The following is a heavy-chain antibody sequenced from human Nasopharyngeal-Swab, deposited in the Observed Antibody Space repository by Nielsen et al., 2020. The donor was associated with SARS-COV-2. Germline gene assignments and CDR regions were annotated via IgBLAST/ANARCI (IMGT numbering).Heavy chain of an antibody. J-gene: IGHJ6*03. V-gene: IGHV6-1*01. CDR1: GDSVSSSSAA. D-gene: IGHD4-17*01. Sequence: SQTLSLTCAISGDSVSSSSAAWNWIRRSPSRGLEWLGRTYYRSKGYNDYAVSVKSRITINPDTSKNQFSLHLNSVTPEDTAVYYCARARGAYGDYYYYYYTDVWGKGTTVTVSS. CDR2: TYYRSKGYN. CDR3: ARARGAYGDYYYYYYTDV.